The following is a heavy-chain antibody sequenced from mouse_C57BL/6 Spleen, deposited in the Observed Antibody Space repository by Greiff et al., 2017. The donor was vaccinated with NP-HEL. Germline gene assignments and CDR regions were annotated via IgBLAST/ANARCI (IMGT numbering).Heavy chain of an antibody. Sequence: VQLQQPGAELVRPGSSVKLSCKASGYTFTSYWMHWVKQRPIQGLEWIGNIDPSDSETHSNQKFKDKATLTVDKSSSTAYMQLSSLTSEDSAVYYCARSYDYGSSYLYWYFDVWGTGTTVTVSS. CDR3: ARSYDYGSSYLYWYFDV. J-gene: IGHJ1*03. V-gene: IGHV1-52*01. CDR1: GYTFTSYW. CDR2: IDPSDSET. D-gene: IGHD1-1*01.